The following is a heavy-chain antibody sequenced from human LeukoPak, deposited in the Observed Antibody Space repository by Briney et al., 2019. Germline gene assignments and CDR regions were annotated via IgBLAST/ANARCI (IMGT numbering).Heavy chain of an antibody. J-gene: IGHJ4*02. V-gene: IGHV1-69*13. CDR2: IIPIFGTA. Sequence: ASVKVSCKASGGTFSSYAISWVRQAPGQGLEWMGGIIPIFGTANYAQKFQGRVTITADESTSTAYMELSSLRSEDTAVYYCARGWDLQLWSVDYWGQGTLVTVSS. CDR3: ARGWDLQLWSVDY. CDR1: GGTFSSYA. D-gene: IGHD5-18*01.